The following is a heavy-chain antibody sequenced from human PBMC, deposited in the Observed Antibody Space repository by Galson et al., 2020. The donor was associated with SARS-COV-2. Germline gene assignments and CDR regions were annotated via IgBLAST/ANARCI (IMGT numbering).Heavy chain of an antibody. V-gene: IGHV3-30*04. J-gene: IGHJ4*02. D-gene: IGHD6-19*01. Sequence: GGSLRLSCAASGFTFSSYAMHWVRQAPGKGLEWVAVISYDGSNKYYADSVKGRFTISRDNSKNTLYLQMNSLRAEDTAVYYCARSKSGYSSGFGYWGQGTLVNVSS. CDR3: ARSKSGYSSGFGY. CDR2: ISYDGSNK. CDR1: GFTFSSYA.